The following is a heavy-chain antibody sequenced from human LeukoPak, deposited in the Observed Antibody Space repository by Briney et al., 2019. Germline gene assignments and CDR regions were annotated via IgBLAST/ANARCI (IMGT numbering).Heavy chain of an antibody. V-gene: IGHV4-30-2*01. Sequence: SETLSLTCTVSGGSISSGGYYWRRIRQPPGKGLEWVGYIYHSGSTYYNPSLKSRVTISVDRSKNQFSLKLSSVTAADTAVYYCARGTSSGHYDILTGYYSYYYYYMDVWGKGTTVTVSS. CDR3: ARGTSSGHYDILTGYYSYYYYYMDV. CDR1: GGSISSGGYY. D-gene: IGHD3-9*01. J-gene: IGHJ6*03. CDR2: IYHSGST.